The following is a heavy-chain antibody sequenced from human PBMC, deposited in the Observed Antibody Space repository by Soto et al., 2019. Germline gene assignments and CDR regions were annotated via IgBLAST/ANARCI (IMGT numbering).Heavy chain of an antibody. CDR1: GFTFSAYW. CDR2: VSTDGSGT. D-gene: IGHD5-18*01. V-gene: IGHV3-74*03. J-gene: IGHJ4*02. CDR3: VRAGNSKYSSR. Sequence: EVQLVESGGGLVQPGGSLRLSCAASGFTFSAYWMHWVRQAPGEGLVWVSHVSTDGSGTTYADCVKGRFTISRDNAKNTLYLQMNSLRAEDTALYYCVRAGNSKYSSRWGQGTLVTVSS.